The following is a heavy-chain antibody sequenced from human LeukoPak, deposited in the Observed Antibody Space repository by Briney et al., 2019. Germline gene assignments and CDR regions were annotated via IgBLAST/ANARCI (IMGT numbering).Heavy chain of an antibody. D-gene: IGHD3-16*02. Sequence: SETLSLTCTVSGGSISSSSYYWGWTRQPPGKGLEWIGSIYYSGSTYYNPSLKSRVTISVDTSKNQFSLKLSSVTAADTAVYYCARQARAGPILRLGELSSPWGQGTLVTVSS. CDR1: GGSISSSSYY. CDR3: ARQARAGPILRLGELSSP. CDR2: IYYSGST. V-gene: IGHV4-39*01. J-gene: IGHJ5*02.